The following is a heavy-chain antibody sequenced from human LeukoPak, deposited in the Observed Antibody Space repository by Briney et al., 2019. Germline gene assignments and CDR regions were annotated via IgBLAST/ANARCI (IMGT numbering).Heavy chain of an antibody. CDR1: GFTFSSYW. Sequence: PGGPLRLSCAASGFTFSSYWMHWVRQAPGKGLVWVSRINSDGSSTSYADSVKGRFTISRDNAKNTLYLQMNSLRAEDTAVYYCASEPTFYCGGDCYSHIWGQGTMVTVSS. CDR3: ASEPTFYCGGDCYSHI. CDR2: INSDGSST. V-gene: IGHV3-74*01. D-gene: IGHD2-21*02. J-gene: IGHJ3*02.